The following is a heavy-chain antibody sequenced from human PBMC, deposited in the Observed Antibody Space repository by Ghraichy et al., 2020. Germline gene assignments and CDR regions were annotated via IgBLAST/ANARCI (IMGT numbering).Heavy chain of an antibody. CDR2: IRYDGSNK. CDR1: GFTFSSYG. CDR3: AKDKNPSMQNNWFDP. Sequence: LTCAASGFTFSSYGMHWVRQAPGKGLEWVAFIRYDGSNKYYADSVKGRFTISRDNSKNTLYLQMNSLRAEDTAVYYCAKDKNPSMQNNWFDPWGQGTLVTVSS. J-gene: IGHJ5*02. V-gene: IGHV3-30*02.